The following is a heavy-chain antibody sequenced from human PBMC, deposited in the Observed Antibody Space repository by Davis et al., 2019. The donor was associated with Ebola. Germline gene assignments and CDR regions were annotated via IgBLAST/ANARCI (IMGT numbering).Heavy chain of an antibody. CDR3: AKSQLRRSSSSDWFDP. V-gene: IGHV3-30*18. J-gene: IGHJ5*02. CDR1: GFTFSSYG. Sequence: PGGSLRLSCAASGFTFSSYGMHWVRQAPGKGLEWVAVISYDGSNKYYADSVKGRFTISRDNSKNTLYLQMNSLRAEDTAVYYCAKSQLRRSSSSDWFDPWGQGTLVTVSS. CDR2: ISYDGSNK. D-gene: IGHD6-6*01.